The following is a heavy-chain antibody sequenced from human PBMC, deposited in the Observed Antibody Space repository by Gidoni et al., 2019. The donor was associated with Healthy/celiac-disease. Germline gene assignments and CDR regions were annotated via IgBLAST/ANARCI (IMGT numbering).Heavy chain of an antibody. Sequence: QVQLQESGPGLVKPSQTLSLPCTVSGGSISRGSYTWSWLRQPAGKGLEWIGRIYTSGSTTDNPSLKSRVTISVDTSKNQFSLKLSSVTAADTAVYYCARDGGNSFFPPRGRWFDPWGQGTLVTVSS. CDR1: GGSISRGSYT. V-gene: IGHV4-61*02. CDR3: ARDGGNSFFPPRGRWFDP. J-gene: IGHJ5*02. D-gene: IGHD2-21*02. CDR2: IYTSGST.